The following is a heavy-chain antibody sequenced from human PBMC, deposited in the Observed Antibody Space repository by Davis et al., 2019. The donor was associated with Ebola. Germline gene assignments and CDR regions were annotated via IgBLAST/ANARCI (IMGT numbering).Heavy chain of an antibody. D-gene: IGHD2-2*03. Sequence: MPSETLSLTCTVSGGSISSDSYYWGWIRQPPGKGLEWIGSIYYSGSTYYNPSLKSRVTISVDTSKNQFSLKLSSVTAADTAVYYCARTTHYGYCSSTGCGPKGDWGQGTLVTVSS. V-gene: IGHV4-39*01. CDR2: IYYSGST. CDR1: GGSISSDSYY. J-gene: IGHJ4*02. CDR3: ARTTHYGYCSSTGCGPKGD.